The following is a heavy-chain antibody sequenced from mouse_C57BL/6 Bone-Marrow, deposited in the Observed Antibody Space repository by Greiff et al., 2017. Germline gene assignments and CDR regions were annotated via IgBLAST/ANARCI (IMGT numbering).Heavy chain of an antibody. CDR1: GYTFTSYW. CDR2: IYPGSGST. V-gene: IGHV1-55*01. J-gene: IGHJ3*01. CDR3: AREGLYYGSRGFAY. D-gene: IGHD1-1*01. Sequence: QVQLQQPGAELVKPGASVKMSCKASGYTFTSYWITWVKQRPGQGLEWIGDIYPGSGSTNYNEKFKSKATLTVDTSSSTAYMQLSSLTSEDSAVYYCAREGLYYGSRGFAYWGQGTLVTVSA.